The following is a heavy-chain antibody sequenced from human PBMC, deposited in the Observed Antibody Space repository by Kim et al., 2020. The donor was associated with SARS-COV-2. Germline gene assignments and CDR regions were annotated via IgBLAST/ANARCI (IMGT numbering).Heavy chain of an antibody. CDR3: ARDHSSGTTGAFDV. J-gene: IGHJ3*01. CDR2: IVPIFGTS. Sequence: SVKVSCKASGGTFGNSAINWVRQAPGQGLEWMGGIVPIFGTSNYAQRFQDRVTITADESTTTAYMEFSSLRSDDTAVYYCARDHSSGTTGAFDVCGQGT. CDR1: GGTFGNSA. D-gene: IGHD1-1*01. V-gene: IGHV1-69*13.